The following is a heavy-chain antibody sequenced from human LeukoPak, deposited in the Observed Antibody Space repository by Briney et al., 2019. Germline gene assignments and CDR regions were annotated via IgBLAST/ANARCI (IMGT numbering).Heavy chain of an antibody. D-gene: IGHD3-10*01. Sequence: GGSLRLSCAASGFTFSSYSMNWVRQAPGKGLEWVSYISSSSSYIYYADSVKGRFTISRDNAKNSLYLQMNSLRAEDMALYYCAKDYVSLSSYGSGGFDYWGQGTLVTVSS. CDR3: AKDYVSLSSYGSGGFDY. CDR1: GFTFSSYS. V-gene: IGHV3-21*04. CDR2: ISSSSSYI. J-gene: IGHJ4*02.